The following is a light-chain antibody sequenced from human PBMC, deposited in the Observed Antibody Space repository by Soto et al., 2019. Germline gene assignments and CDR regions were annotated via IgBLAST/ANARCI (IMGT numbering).Light chain of an antibody. CDR1: SSDIGDNY. J-gene: IGLJ3*02. V-gene: IGLV1-51*01. CDR2: DND. Sequence: QSVLTQPPSVSADPGQKVTISCSGSSSDIGDNYVSWYQHFPGTAPKVVIYDNDKRPSGIPDRFSGSKSGTFATLVIAGLQTGDDADYYCGTWDNTLNWVFGGGTKVTVL. CDR3: GTWDNTLNWV.